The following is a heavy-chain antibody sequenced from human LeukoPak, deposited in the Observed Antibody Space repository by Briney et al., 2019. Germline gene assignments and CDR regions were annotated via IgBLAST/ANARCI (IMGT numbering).Heavy chain of an antibody. V-gene: IGHV3-23*01. Sequence: GGSLRLSCAVSGFTFSGFWMSWSRQAPGKGLEWVSSVSDSGDYTYYADSVKGRFTISRDNSKNTLYLQVNSLRAEDTAVYYCAKAPISKDCSGGSCYLFDYWGQGTLVTVSS. CDR3: AKAPISKDCSGGSCYLFDY. CDR1: GFTFSGFW. D-gene: IGHD2-15*01. CDR2: VSDSGDYT. J-gene: IGHJ4*02.